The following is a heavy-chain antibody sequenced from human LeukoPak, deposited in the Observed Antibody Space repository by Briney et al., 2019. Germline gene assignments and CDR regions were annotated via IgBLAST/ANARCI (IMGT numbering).Heavy chain of an antibody. CDR2: IGTAGDT. V-gene: IGHV3-13*01. CDR1: GFTFSSYD. Sequence: GGSLRLSCAASGFTFSSYDMHWVRQATGKGLEWVSAIGTAGDTYYPGSVKGRFTISRENAKNSLYLQMNSLGAGDTAVYYCARDDGSGSGFDYWGQGTLVTVSS. J-gene: IGHJ4*02. D-gene: IGHD3-10*01. CDR3: ARDDGSGSGFDY.